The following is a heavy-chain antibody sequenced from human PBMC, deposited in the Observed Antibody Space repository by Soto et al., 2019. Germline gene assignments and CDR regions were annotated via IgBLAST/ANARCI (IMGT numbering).Heavy chain of an antibody. J-gene: IGHJ6*02. V-gene: IGHV3-33*01. CDR3: ARSIAAAGSFGPYYYYGMDV. CDR2: IRYDGSNK. CDR1: GFTFSSYG. D-gene: IGHD6-13*01. Sequence: QVQLVESGGGVVQPGRSLRLSCAASGFTFSSYGMHWVRQAPGKGLEWVAVIRYDGSNKYYADSVKGRFTISRDNSKNTLYLQMNSLRAEDTAVYYCARSIAAAGSFGPYYYYGMDVWGQGTTVTVSS.